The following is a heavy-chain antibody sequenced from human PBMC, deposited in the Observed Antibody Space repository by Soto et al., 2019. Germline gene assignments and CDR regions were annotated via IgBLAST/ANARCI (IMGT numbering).Heavy chain of an antibody. V-gene: IGHV1-18*04. J-gene: IGHJ6*02. CDR2: VDSYDGNT. CDR3: TRGEAYYDTYGMDV. D-gene: IGHD3-22*01. CDR1: GYTFPSNG. Sequence: ASVKVSCKASGYTFPSNGISWVRQAPGQGLEWMGWVDSYDGNTNYAQKLQGRLTMTTDTSTSTAYMELRSLRFDDTAVYYCTRGEAYYDTYGMDVWGQGTTVTVSS.